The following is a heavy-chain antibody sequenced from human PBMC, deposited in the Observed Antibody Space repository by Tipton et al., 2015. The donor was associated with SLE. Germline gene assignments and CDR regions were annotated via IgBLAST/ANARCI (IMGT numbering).Heavy chain of an antibody. CDR1: GGTFSSYG. J-gene: IGHJ1*01. Sequence: QLVQSGAEVKKPGSSVKVSCKASGGTFSSYGIRWVRQAPGQGLEWMGGIIPIFGTANYAQKFQGRVTITADESTSTAYMELSSLRSEDTAVYYCARDRLGSSSRYFQHWGQGTLVTVSS. D-gene: IGHD6-6*01. V-gene: IGHV1-69*01. CDR3: ARDRLGSSSRYFQH. CDR2: IIPIFGTA.